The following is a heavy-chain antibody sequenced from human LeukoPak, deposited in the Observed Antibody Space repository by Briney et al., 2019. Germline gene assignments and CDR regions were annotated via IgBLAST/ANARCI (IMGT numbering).Heavy chain of an antibody. CDR3: AKQSPTNWALDI. J-gene: IGHJ3*02. V-gene: IGHV4-30-2*01. CDR1: GGSISSGGYY. Sequence: NPSETLSLTCTVSGGSISSGGYYWSWIRQPPGKGLEWIGYIYHSGSTYYNPSLKSRVTISVDRSKNQFSLKLSSVTAADTAVYYCAKQSPTNWALDIWGQGTMVTVSS. CDR2: IYHSGST. D-gene: IGHD2-8*01.